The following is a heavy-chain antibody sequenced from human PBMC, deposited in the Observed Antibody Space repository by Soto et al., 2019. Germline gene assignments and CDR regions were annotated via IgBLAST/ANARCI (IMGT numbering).Heavy chain of an antibody. Sequence: DVHLVESGGGLVQPGGSLRLSCAASGFTFSSYSMSWVRQAPGKGLEWVSYISRSSSIIYYADSVKGRFTIPRDNAKNSLSLQMNSLRDEDTAVYYCARDPYCGGDCYPNYFDYWGQGTLVTVSS. J-gene: IGHJ4*02. CDR2: ISRSSSII. CDR1: GFTFSSYS. CDR3: ARDPYCGGDCYPNYFDY. V-gene: IGHV3-48*02. D-gene: IGHD2-21*01.